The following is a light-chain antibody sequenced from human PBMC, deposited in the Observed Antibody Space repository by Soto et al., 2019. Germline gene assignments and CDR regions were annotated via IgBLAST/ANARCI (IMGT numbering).Light chain of an antibody. CDR2: RTS. Sequence: EIVLTQSPGTLSLSPGETATLSCRAIQSVSSTYLAWYQQKPGQAPRLLMFRTSSRATGFPARFSGSGSGTEFNLTISSLQSEDFGVYYCQQYNNWPRATFGGGTKVDI. CDR1: QSVSSTY. CDR3: QQYNNWPRAT. V-gene: IGKV3-15*01. J-gene: IGKJ4*01.